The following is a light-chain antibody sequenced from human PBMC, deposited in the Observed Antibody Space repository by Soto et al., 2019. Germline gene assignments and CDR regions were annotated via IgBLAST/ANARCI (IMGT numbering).Light chain of an antibody. V-gene: IGLV2-14*01. CDR3: CSYTTSDTWV. CDR1: SSDIGFYNY. J-gene: IGLJ3*02. Sequence: QSALTQPASVSGSPGQSITISCTGTSSDIGFYNYVSWYQQHPGKAPKLLIYEVTHRPSGVSIRFSGSKSGNTASLTISGLQAEDEADYYCCSYTTSDTWVFGGGTKVTVL. CDR2: EVT.